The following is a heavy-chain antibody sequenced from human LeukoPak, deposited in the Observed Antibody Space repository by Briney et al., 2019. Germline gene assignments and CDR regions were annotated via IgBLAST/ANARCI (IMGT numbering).Heavy chain of an antibody. Sequence: GGSLRLSCAASGFTFSSYWMSWVRQAPGKGLEWVANIIQNGSEKYYVDSVKGRFTISRDNAKNSLYLQMNSLRAEDTAVYYCATTSGPGSTFDYWGQGTLVTVSS. V-gene: IGHV3-7*01. CDR2: IIQNGSEK. D-gene: IGHD1-26*01. J-gene: IGHJ4*02. CDR1: GFTFSSYW. CDR3: ATTSGPGSTFDY.